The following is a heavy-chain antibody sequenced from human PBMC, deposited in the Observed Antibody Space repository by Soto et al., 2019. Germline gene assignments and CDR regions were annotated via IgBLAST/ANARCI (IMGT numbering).Heavy chain of an antibody. CDR1: GGTFSTYA. Sequence: QVQLVQSGAEVKKPESSVKVSCKAPGGTFSTYAISWVRQAPGQGLEWMGGIIPMFGKANYEQRFQDRVTITADESTNTVYIELSSLRSEDTAVYFCASGIQLWLRRINNGYSGWGQGTLVTVSS. CDR2: IIPMFGKA. CDR3: ASGIQLWLRRINNGYSG. V-gene: IGHV1-69*12. D-gene: IGHD5-18*01. J-gene: IGHJ4*02.